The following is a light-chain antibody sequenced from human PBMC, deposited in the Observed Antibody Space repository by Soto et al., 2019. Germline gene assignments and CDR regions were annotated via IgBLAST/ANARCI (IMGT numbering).Light chain of an antibody. CDR3: MRGTHWYT. Sequence: LVLTQSPLSLPVTLGQAASISCRSSQSLVYSDGNTYLTWFQQRPGQSPRRLIYKVSNRDSGVPDRFSGSGSGTDFTLRISRVEAEDVGIYYCMRGTHWYTFGQGTKLEIK. CDR2: KVS. V-gene: IGKV2-30*01. CDR1: QSLVYSDGNTY. J-gene: IGKJ2*01.